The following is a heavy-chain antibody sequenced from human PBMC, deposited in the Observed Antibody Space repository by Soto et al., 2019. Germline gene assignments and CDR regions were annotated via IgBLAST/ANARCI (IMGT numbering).Heavy chain of an antibody. Sequence: SVKVSCKASGCTFSSYATSWVRQDPGQGLEWMGGIIPIFGTANYAQKFQGRVTITADKSTSTAYMELSSLRSEDTAVYYCARGSRDGYRIYGMDVWGQGTTVTVSS. D-gene: IGHD5-12*01. CDR3: ARGSRDGYRIYGMDV. J-gene: IGHJ6*02. CDR2: IIPIFGTA. CDR1: GCTFSSYA. V-gene: IGHV1-69*06.